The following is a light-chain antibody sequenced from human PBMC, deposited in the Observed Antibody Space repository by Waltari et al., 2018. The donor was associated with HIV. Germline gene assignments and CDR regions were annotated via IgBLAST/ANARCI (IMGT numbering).Light chain of an antibody. V-gene: IGLV6-57*03. J-gene: IGLJ3*02. CDR3: QSFDTNNHWV. CDR1: SGSIASNY. Sequence: NFMLTQPHSVSESPEKTVTISCTRTSGSIASNYVQWFQQRPGKAPTTMLYEDYHRPSGVPDRFAGTLDESSNSASLTISGVKTEDEADYYCQSFDTNNHWVFGGGTRLTVL. CDR2: EDY.